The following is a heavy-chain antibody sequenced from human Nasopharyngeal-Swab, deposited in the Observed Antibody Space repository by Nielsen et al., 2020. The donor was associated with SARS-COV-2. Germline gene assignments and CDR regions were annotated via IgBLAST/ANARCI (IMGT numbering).Heavy chain of an antibody. CDR3: ARHNMVRGGTIDAFDI. V-gene: IGHV3-23*01. CDR1: GFTFSSYA. J-gene: IGHJ3*02. CDR2: ISGSGGST. Sequence: GGSLRLSCAASGFTFSSYAMSWVRQAPGKGLEWVSAISGSGGSTYYADSVKGRFTISRDNSKNTLYLQMNSLRAEDTAVYYCARHNMVRGGTIDAFDIWGQGTMVTVSS. D-gene: IGHD3-10*01.